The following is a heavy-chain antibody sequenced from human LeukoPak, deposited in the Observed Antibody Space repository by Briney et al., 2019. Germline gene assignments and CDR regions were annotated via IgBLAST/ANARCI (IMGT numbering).Heavy chain of an antibody. CDR2: ISSSSSTI. V-gene: IGHV3-48*01. J-gene: IGHJ6*03. Sequence: GGSLRLSCAASGFTFSSYSMNWVRQAPGKGLEWVSYISSSSSTIYYADSVKGRFTISRDNAKNSLYLQMNSLRAGDTAVYYCAKDSGGTYFYYYFYMDVWGKGTTVTVSS. CDR1: GFTFSSYS. D-gene: IGHD1-26*01. CDR3: AKDSGGTYFYYYFYMDV.